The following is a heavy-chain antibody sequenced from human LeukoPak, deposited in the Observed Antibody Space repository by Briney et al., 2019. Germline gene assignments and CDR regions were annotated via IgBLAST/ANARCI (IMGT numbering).Heavy chain of an antibody. CDR2: IYTSGRT. D-gene: IGHD1-26*01. CDR3: ANGGNSGSYFED. V-gene: IGHV4-4*07. Sequence: SETLSPTCTVSAGSISNYYWSWVRQPAGKGLEWIGRIYTSGRTDYNPSLKSRVTMSVDTSKKQFSLKLSSVTAGDTAVYFCANGGNSGSYFEDWGQGTLVTVSS. J-gene: IGHJ4*02. CDR1: AGSISNYY.